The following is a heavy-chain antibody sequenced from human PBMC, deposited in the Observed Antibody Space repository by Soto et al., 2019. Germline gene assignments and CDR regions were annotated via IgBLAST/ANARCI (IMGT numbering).Heavy chain of an antibody. D-gene: IGHD2-2*01. Sequence: PGWSLRLSCAASGFTFSSYAMHWVRQAPGKGLEWEAVISDDGTNKYFVDSVKGRFTISRDNSRNMVYLQMNRLRAEDTAVYYCAKAYLGSRKVFDFCGPGKVVTVSS. CDR2: ISDDGTNK. J-gene: IGHJ3*01. CDR3: AKAYLGSRKVFDF. CDR1: GFTFSSYA. V-gene: IGHV3-30*04.